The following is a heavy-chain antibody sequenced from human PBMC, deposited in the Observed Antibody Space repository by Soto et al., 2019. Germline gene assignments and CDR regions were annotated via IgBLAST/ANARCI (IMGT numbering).Heavy chain of an antibody. V-gene: IGHV3-33*01. CDR1: GFTFSSYG. J-gene: IGHJ4*02. Sequence: PGGSLRLSCAASGFTFSSYGMHWVRQAPGKGLEWVAVIWYNGSNKNYSDSVKGRFTISRDNSKNTLDLQMDNLRAEDTAVYYCASYKRGLDYWGQGILVTVSS. CDR2: IWYNGSNK. D-gene: IGHD1-1*01. CDR3: ASYKRGLDY.